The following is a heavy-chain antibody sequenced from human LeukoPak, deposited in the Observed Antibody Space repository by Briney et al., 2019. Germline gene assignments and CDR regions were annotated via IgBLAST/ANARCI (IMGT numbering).Heavy chain of an antibody. CDR1: GFSFSSYA. J-gene: IGHJ4*02. D-gene: IGHD3-10*01. Sequence: GGSLRLSCAASGFSFSSYAVSWVRQAPGRGLEWVSGISDGGSRTYYADSVKGRFTISRDDSKNTLYLQMNSLRAEDTAVYYCAKVQMGIGVDYWGQGTLVTVSS. CDR2: ISDGGSRT. V-gene: IGHV3-23*01. CDR3: AKVQMGIGVDY.